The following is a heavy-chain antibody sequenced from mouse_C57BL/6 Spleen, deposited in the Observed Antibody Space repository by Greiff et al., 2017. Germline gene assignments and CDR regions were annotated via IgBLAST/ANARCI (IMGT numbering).Heavy chain of an antibody. CDR1: GYTFTSYW. J-gene: IGHJ2*01. D-gene: IGHD1-1*01. CDR2: IDPSDSYT. V-gene: IGHV1-69*01. Sequence: VQLQQPGAELVMPGASVKLSCKASGYTFTSYWMHWVKQRPGQGLEWIGEIDPSDSYTNYNQKFKGKSTLTVDKSSSTAYMQLSSLTSEDSAVYYCAKGTVVATGDYFDYWGQGTTLTVSS. CDR3: AKGTVVATGDYFDY.